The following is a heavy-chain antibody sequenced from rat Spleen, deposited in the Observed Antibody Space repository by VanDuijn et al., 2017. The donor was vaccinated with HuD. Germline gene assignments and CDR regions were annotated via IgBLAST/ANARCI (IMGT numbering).Heavy chain of an antibody. CDR3: ATDPPYYYDGTYYYGVMDA. CDR2: ISPSGGST. V-gene: IGHV5-19*01. CDR1: GFTFSNYG. Sequence: EVQLVESGGGLVQPGRSLKLSCAASGFTFSNYGMHWIRQAPTKGLEWVASISPSGGSTYYRDSVKGRFTISRDNAKSTLYLQMDSLRSEDTATYYCATDPPYYYDGTYYYGVMDAWGQGASVTVSS. D-gene: IGHD1-12*02. J-gene: IGHJ4*01.